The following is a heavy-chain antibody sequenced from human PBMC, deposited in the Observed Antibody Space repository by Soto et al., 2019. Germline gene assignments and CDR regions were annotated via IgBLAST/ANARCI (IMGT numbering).Heavy chain of an antibody. J-gene: IGHJ1*01. CDR2: IYYSGST. Sequence: SETLSLTCTVSGGSISSSSYYWGWIRQPPGKGLEWIGSIYYSGSTYYNPSLKSRVTISVDTSKNQFSLKLSSVTAADTAVYYCARLFTSKYFQHWGQGTLVTVSS. CDR1: GGSISSSSYY. V-gene: IGHV4-39*01. CDR3: ARLFTSKYFQH.